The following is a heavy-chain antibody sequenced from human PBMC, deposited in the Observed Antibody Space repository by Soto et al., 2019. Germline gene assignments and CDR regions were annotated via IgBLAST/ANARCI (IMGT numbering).Heavy chain of an antibody. CDR1: GFTFSDYY. V-gene: IGHV3-11*05. J-gene: IGHJ6*02. Sequence: QVQLVESGGSLVKPGGSLRLTCAASGFTFSDYYMSWFRQAPGKGLEWISYISSSSTYTSYADSVTGRFTISRDNAKNSLYLQMNSLRAEDTAVYFCARRVNMDVWGQGTTVTVSS. CDR3: ARRVNMDV. CDR2: ISSSSTYT. D-gene: IGHD3-3*01.